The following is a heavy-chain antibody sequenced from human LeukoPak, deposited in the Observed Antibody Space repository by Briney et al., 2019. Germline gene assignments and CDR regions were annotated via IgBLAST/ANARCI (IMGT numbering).Heavy chain of an antibody. CDR1: GYTFTGYY. V-gene: IGHV1-2*02. CDR2: INPSSGGT. CDR3: ARGSYYYDSSGYYRRDAFDI. J-gene: IGHJ3*02. D-gene: IGHD3-22*01. Sequence: ASVKVSCKASGYTFTGYYMHWVRQAPGQGLEWMGWINPSSGGTNYAQKFQGRVTMTRDTSISTAYMELSRLRSDDTAVYYCARGSYYYDSSGYYRRDAFDIWGQGTMVTVSS.